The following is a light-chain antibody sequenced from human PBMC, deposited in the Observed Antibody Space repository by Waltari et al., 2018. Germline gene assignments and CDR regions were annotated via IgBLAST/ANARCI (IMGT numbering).Light chain of an antibody. V-gene: IGLV6-57*02. CDR1: GGSIATNY. Sequence: NFMLTQPHSVSESPGKTVTISCTGSGGSIATNYVQWYQQRPGSAPTRVIYADNQSPSGLPDRFSGSIDRSSHSASLTISGLKTEDEADYDCQSYDSSKRVVFGGGTKLTV. CDR3: QSYDSSKRVV. CDR2: ADN. J-gene: IGLJ2*01.